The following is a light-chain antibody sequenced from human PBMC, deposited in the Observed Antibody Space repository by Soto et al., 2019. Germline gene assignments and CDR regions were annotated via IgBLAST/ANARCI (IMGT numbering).Light chain of an antibody. J-gene: IGKJ1*01. Sequence: EIVMTQSPATLSVSPGERATLSCRASQSIGSNLAWYQQKPGQAPRLVIYASSIRGSDFPARFSGSGSGTEFTLTISGLQSDDFAVYFCQQYNKWPPWTFGHGTKVEIK. CDR1: QSIGSN. CDR3: QQYNKWPPWT. V-gene: IGKV3-15*01. CDR2: ASS.